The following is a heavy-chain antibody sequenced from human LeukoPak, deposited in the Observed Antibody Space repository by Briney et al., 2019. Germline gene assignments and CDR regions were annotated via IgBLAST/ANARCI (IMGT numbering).Heavy chain of an antibody. CDR2: IHHSGST. D-gene: IGHD6-19*01. CDR3: ARARSGWYGLFDY. CDR1: RGSISDYC. Sequence: SETLSLTCTVSRGSISDYCWSWIRQPPGKGLEWISYIHHSGSTNYSPSLNSRVTLSVDTSKNQFSLRLSSVAAADTGVYFCARARSGWYGLFDYWGQGALVTVSS. V-gene: IGHV4-59*01. J-gene: IGHJ4*02.